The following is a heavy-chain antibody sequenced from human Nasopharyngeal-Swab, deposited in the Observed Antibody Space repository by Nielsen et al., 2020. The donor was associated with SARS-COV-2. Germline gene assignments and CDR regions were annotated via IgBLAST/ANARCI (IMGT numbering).Heavy chain of an antibody. D-gene: IGHD3-16*01. J-gene: IGHJ4*02. V-gene: IGHV3-9*03. CDR1: GFTFDDYA. CDR3: AKDISPLGRGGFDY. Sequence: SLNIYCAASGFTFDDYAMHWVRQAPGKGLEWVSGISWNSGSISYADSVKGRFTISGDNAKTSLYLQMNSLRAEDMALYYCAKDISPLGRGGFDYWGQGTLVTVSS. CDR2: ISWNSGSI.